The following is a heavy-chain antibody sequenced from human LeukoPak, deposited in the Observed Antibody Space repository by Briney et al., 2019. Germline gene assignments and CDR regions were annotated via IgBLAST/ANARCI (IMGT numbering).Heavy chain of an antibody. J-gene: IGHJ3*02. CDR2: SSAYNGNT. D-gene: IGHD2-15*01. V-gene: IGHV1-18*01. Sequence: GASVMVSCKASGDSLTSYDICGVRQAPGQWLEWMGWSSAYNGNTNYAQRVHGRVTMTTDTSTSTAYMELRSLRSNDTAVYYCAARYCSGGSQPCPNTDAFDIWGQRTMVTVSS. CDR1: GDSLTSYD. CDR3: AARYCSGGSQPCPNTDAFDI.